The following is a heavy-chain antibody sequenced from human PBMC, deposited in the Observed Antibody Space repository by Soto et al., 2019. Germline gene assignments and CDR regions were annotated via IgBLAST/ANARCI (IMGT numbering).Heavy chain of an antibody. CDR2: VTADGGT. J-gene: IGHJ3*02. CDR3: APHVSCSGGSCQYDAFAI. D-gene: IGHD2-15*01. CDR1: GFTVSSHA. V-gene: IGHV3-23*01. Sequence: EVQVLESGGGLVQPGGSLRLSCEGSGFTVSSHAMTWIRQAPGKGPEWVSTVTADGGTYYADSAKGRFAMSRATSENTLYLQMNSLGAEDTAAYYCAPHVSCSGGSCQYDAFAIRGQGTMVTVSS.